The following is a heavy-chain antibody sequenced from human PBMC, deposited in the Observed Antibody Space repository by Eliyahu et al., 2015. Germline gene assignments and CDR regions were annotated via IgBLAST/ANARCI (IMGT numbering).Heavy chain of an antibody. Sequence: EVQLLESGGGLVQPGGSLRLSCAASGFXFSSYAMSWVRQAPGKGLEWVSAISGSGGSTYYADSVKGRFTISRDNSKNTLYLQMNSLRAEDTAVYYCAKDRSPATFSFDYWGQGTLVTVSS. J-gene: IGHJ4*02. D-gene: IGHD2/OR15-2a*01. CDR1: GFXFSSYA. CDR2: ISGSGGST. V-gene: IGHV3-23*01. CDR3: AKDRSPATFSFDY.